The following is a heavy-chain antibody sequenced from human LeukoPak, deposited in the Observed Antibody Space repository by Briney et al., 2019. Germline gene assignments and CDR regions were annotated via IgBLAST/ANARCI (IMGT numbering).Heavy chain of an antibody. CDR1: GYTFTSYW. CDR2: IYPGDSDI. CDR3: ARRGGGGYDSGWFDP. J-gene: IGHJ5*02. V-gene: IGHV5-51*01. Sequence: GESLKISCKGSGYTFTSYWIAWVRQMPGKGLEWMGIIYPGDSDIRYSPSLQGQVTISADKSITTTYLQWSSLKASGTAIYSCARRGGGGYDSGWFDPWGQGTLVTVSS. D-gene: IGHD5-12*01.